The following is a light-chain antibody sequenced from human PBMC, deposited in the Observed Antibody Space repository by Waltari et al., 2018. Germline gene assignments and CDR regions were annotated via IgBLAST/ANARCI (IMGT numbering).Light chain of an antibody. J-gene: IGLJ3*02. CDR1: SSDIGRYAI. CDR2: DVS. V-gene: IGLV2-23*02. CDR3: CSYAGNYVWV. Sequence: QSALTQPAAVSGSPGQSVTISCTGASSDIGRYAIVSWYQQHPGNAPKLVISDVSKRPSWVSDRFSGYKSGDAASLTLSGLQFEDEADYYCCSYAGNYVWVFGGGTRLTVL.